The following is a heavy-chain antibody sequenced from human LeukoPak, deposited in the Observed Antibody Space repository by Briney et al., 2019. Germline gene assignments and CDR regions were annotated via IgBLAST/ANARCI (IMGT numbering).Heavy chain of an antibody. J-gene: IGHJ4*02. D-gene: IGHD2-15*01. CDR2: IKQDGSEE. Sequence: GGSLRLSCAASGFTFSSYWMSWVRQAPGKGLEWVANIKQDGSEEYYVDSVKGRFTISRDNAKNSLYLQMNSLRAEDTAVYYCARAPRYCSGGSCYNYWGQGTLVTVSS. V-gene: IGHV3-7*01. CDR1: GFTFSSYW. CDR3: ARAPRYCSGGSCYNY.